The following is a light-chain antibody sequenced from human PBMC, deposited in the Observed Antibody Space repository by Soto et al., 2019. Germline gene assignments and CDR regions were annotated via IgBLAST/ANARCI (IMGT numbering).Light chain of an antibody. Sequence: QSALTQPASVSGSPGQSITISCTGTSSDVGSYNLVSWYQQHPGKAPKLMVYEGSKRPSGVSNRFSGSKSGNMASLTISGLQAEDEADYHCCSYAGSSTSYVFGTGTKVTVL. CDR1: SSDVGSYNL. CDR3: CSYAGSSTSYV. J-gene: IGLJ1*01. CDR2: EGS. V-gene: IGLV2-23*01.